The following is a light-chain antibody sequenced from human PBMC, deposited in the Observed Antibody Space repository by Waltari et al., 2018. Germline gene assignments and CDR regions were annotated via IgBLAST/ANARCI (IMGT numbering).Light chain of an antibody. Sequence: DIQMTQSPSSPSASVGDRVTITCRASQSISSYLNWYQQKPGKAPKLLIYAASSLQSGVPSRFSGSGSGTDFTLTISSLQPEDFANYYCQQSYSTPQTFGQGTKVEIK. CDR2: AAS. J-gene: IGKJ1*01. V-gene: IGKV1-39*01. CDR1: QSISSY. CDR3: QQSYSTPQT.